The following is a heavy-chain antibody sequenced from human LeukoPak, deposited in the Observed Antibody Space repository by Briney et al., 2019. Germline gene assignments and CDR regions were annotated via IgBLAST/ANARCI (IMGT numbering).Heavy chain of an antibody. D-gene: IGHD6-19*01. Sequence: SETLSLTCTVSGGSISSYYWSWIRQPPGKGLEWIGYIYYSGSTNYNPSLKSRVTISVDTSKNQFSLKLSSVTAADTAVYYRARAIIAVAGIDYWGQGTLVTVSS. CDR3: ARAIIAVAGIDY. CDR1: GGSISSYY. V-gene: IGHV4-59*01. J-gene: IGHJ4*02. CDR2: IYYSGST.